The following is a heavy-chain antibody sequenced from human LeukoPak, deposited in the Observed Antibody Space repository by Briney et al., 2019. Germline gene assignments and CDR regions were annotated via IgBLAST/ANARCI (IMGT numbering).Heavy chain of an antibody. Sequence: PSETLSLTCSVSGGSISSNNWWTWVRQPPGKGLEWIGEIYHSGNTNYNPSLKSRVTISVDKSNNHFSLKMNSVTAADTAVYYCARDSATTLGSYYYGLDVWGQGTTVTVSS. V-gene: IGHV4-4*02. D-gene: IGHD5-12*01. CDR3: ARDSATTLGSYYYGLDV. CDR2: IYHSGNT. CDR1: GGSISSNNW. J-gene: IGHJ6*02.